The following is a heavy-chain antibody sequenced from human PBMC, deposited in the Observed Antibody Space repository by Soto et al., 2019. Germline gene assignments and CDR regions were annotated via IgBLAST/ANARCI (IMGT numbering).Heavy chain of an antibody. D-gene: IGHD3-10*01. J-gene: IGHJ4*02. CDR2: FDPEDGET. V-gene: IGHV1-24*01. CDR3: ATIPRGVRGVIMSDTFDY. Sequence: ASVKVSCKVSGYTLTELSMHWVRQAPGKGLEWMGGFDPEDGETIYAQKFQGRVTMTEDTSTDTAYMELSSLRSEDTAVYYCATIPRGVRGVIMSDTFDYWGQGTLVTVSS. CDR1: GYTLTELS.